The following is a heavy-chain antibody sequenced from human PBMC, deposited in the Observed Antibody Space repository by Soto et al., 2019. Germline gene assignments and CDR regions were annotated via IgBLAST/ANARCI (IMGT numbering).Heavy chain of an antibody. V-gene: IGHV1-46*01. CDR3: AMRKTFPTVGRAYYYGMDV. Sequence: GASVKVSCKASGYTFTSYYMHWVRQAPGQGLEWMGIINPSGGSTSYAQKFQGRVTMTRDTSTSTVYMELSSLRSEDTAVYYCAMRKTFPTVGRAYYYGMDVWGQGTTVTVSS. J-gene: IGHJ6*02. CDR1: GYTFTSYY. D-gene: IGHD4-17*01. CDR2: INPSGGST.